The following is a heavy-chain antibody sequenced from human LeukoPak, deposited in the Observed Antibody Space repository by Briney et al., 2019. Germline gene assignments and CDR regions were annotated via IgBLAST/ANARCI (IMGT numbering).Heavy chain of an antibody. Sequence: ASVKVSCKDSGYMFNELSMHWVRQATGKGLEWMGGFDPEDDEKMYAQKFQGRVTMTEDTSTDTAYMELSSLRSEDTAVYYCAAELSSGYFDYWGQGTLVSVSS. D-gene: IGHD3-22*01. CDR3: AAELSSGYFDY. V-gene: IGHV1-24*01. CDR2: FDPEDDEK. J-gene: IGHJ4*02. CDR1: GYMFNELS.